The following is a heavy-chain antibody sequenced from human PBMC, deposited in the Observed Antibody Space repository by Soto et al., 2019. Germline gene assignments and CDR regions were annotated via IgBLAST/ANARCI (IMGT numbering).Heavy chain of an antibody. CDR2: ISGSGGRS. V-gene: IGHV3-23*01. Sequence: EVQLLDSGGGLVQPGGSLRLSCAASGFTFSNYAMTWVRQGPGKGLEWVSGISGSGGRSYYADSVKGRFTISRDTSKSTLYLQIHSLRAEDTAVYYCAKAYFVWSSEQPYYFDYWGQGTLVTVSS. CDR3: AKAYFVWSSEQPYYFDY. CDR1: GFTFSNYA. J-gene: IGHJ4*02. D-gene: IGHD3-16*01.